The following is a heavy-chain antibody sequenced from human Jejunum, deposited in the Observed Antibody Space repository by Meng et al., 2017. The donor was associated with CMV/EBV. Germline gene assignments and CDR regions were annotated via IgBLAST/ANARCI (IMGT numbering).Heavy chain of an antibody. V-gene: IGHV4-30-4*01. Sequence: RGERLWRWIRQSPGNGLGWLAYVHSGGRASYSPSLNSRAAMSVDTSKNQFSLKLTSVTAADTALYYCARLKDTETNGRGDAFDIWGQGTMVTVSS. CDR3: ARLKDTETNGRGDAFDI. CDR2: VHSGGRA. J-gene: IGHJ3*02. D-gene: IGHD1-14*01. CDR1: RGERL.